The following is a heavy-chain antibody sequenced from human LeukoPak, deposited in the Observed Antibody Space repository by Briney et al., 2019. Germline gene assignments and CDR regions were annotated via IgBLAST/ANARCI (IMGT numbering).Heavy chain of an antibody. J-gene: IGHJ6*02. CDR1: GYTFTGYY. D-gene: IGHD2-2*01. V-gene: IGHV1-8*02. CDR3: ARVSIVVVPAAIYYYYYGMDV. CDR2: MNPNSGNT. Sequence: GASVKVSCKASGYTFTGYYMHWVRQATGQGLEWMGWMNPNSGNTGYAQKFQGRVTMTRNTSISTAYMELSSLRSEDTAVYYCARVSIVVVPAAIYYYYYGMDVWGQGTTVTVSS.